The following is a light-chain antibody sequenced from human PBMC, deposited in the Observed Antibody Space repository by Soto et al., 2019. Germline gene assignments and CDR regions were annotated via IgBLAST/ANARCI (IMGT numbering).Light chain of an antibody. CDR1: QTIDNT. J-gene: IGKJ1*01. V-gene: IGKV3-15*01. CDR3: QHYNTWPWT. CDR2: DAS. Sequence: EIVMTLSPATLSLSTGDRATLSCRASQTIDNTLAWYQRKPGQAPRLLIYDASTRATGVPARFSGSGSGTDFTLTISSLQSEDSATYYCQHYNTWPWTFGQGSKV.